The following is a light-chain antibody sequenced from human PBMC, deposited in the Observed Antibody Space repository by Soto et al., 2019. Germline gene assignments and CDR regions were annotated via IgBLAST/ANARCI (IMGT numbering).Light chain of an antibody. CDR3: QQYGSSPWT. V-gene: IGKV3-20*01. CDR2: GAS. Sequence: VLLTQYPDTLSLSPGKRATLSCRASQSVSSSYLAWYQQKPGQAPRLLIYGASSRATGIPDRFSGSGSGTDFTLTISRLEPEDFAVYYCQQYGSSPWTFGQGTMVDNK. J-gene: IGKJ1*01. CDR1: QSVSSSY.